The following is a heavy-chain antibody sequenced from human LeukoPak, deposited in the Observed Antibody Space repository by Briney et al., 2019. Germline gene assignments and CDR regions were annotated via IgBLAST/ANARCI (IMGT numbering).Heavy chain of an antibody. V-gene: IGHV3-21*01. D-gene: IGHD6-19*01. J-gene: IGHJ6*03. CDR2: ISSSSSYI. Sequence: GGSLRHACAASGFTFSSYSMNWVRQAPGKGLESVSSISSSSSYIYYADSVKGRFTISRDNAKNSLYLQMNSLRAEDTAVYYCARDGSSGWSPMDVWGKGTTVTVSS. CDR1: GFTFSSYS. CDR3: ARDGSSGWSPMDV.